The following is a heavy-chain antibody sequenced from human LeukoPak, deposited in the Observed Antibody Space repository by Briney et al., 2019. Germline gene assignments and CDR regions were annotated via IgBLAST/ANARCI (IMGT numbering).Heavy chain of an antibody. J-gene: IGHJ3*02. Sequence: GGSLRLSCAASGFTFSSYELNWVRQAPGKGLEWVSYISSSGSTIYYAESVKGRFTISRDNAKNSLSLQMNSLRAEDTAAYYCARDDSSWYMRAYAFDIWGQGTMVTVSS. CDR2: ISSSGSTI. D-gene: IGHD6-13*01. CDR1: GFTFSSYE. CDR3: ARDDSSWYMRAYAFDI. V-gene: IGHV3-48*03.